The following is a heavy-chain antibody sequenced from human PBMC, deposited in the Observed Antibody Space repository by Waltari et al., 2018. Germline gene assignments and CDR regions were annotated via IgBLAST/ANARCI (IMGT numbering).Heavy chain of an antibody. CDR3: ARAYSIHYYGSGSYPDF. D-gene: IGHD3-10*01. CDR2: INHIGST. CDR1: GGSFSGYY. J-gene: IGHJ4*02. V-gene: IGHV4-34*01. Sequence: QVQLQQWGAGLLKPSETLSLTCAVYGGSFSGYYWSWIRQPPGKGLEWIGEINHIGSTNYNPSLKSRVTISVDTSKNQFSLNLSSVTAADTAVYYCARAYSIHYYGSGSYPDFWGQGTLVTVSS.